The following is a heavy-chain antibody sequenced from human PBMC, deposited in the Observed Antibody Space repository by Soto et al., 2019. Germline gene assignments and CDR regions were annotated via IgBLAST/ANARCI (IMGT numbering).Heavy chain of an antibody. D-gene: IGHD6-19*01. CDR3: ARDRAVAGHDAFDI. V-gene: IGHV4-31*02. CDR1: GGSISIGGYY. J-gene: IGHJ3*02. Sequence: PSETLSLTCTVSGGSISIGGYYWSWIRQHPGKGLEWIGYIYYSGSTYYNPSLKSRVTISVDTSKNQFSLKLSSVTAADTAVYYCARDRAVAGHDAFDIWGQGTMVT. CDR2: IYYSGST.